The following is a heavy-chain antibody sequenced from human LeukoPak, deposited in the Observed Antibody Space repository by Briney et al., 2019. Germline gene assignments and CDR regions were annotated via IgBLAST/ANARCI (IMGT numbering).Heavy chain of an antibody. V-gene: IGHV1-3*01. Sequence: ASVKVSCKASGYTFTSYAMHWVRQAPGQRLEWMGWINAGNGNTKYSQKFQVRVTITRDTSASTAYMELSSLRSEDTAVYYCARDGRSGSYWFDPWGQGTLVTVSS. CDR3: ARDGRSGSYWFDP. CDR2: INAGNGNT. D-gene: IGHD1-26*01. J-gene: IGHJ5*02. CDR1: GYTFTSYA.